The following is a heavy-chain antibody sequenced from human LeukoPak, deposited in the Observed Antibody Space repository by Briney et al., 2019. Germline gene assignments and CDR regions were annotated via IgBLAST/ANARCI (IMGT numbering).Heavy chain of an antibody. CDR3: ARVRGYCTNGVCYFDY. V-gene: IGHV3-20*04. CDR2: INWSGGST. Sequence: PGGSLRLSCAASGFTFDDYGMSWVRQAPGKGLEWVSGINWSGGSTGYADSVKGRFTISRDNAKNSLYLQMNSLRAEDTALYYCARVRGYCTNGVCYFDYWGQGTLVTVSS. J-gene: IGHJ4*02. D-gene: IGHD2-8*01. CDR1: GFTFDDYG.